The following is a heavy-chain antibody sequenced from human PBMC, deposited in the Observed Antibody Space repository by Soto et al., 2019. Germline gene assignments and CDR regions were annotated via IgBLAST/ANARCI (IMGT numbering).Heavy chain of an antibody. Sequence: EVQLLESGGGWVQPEGSPRLSCAASGFIFSSYAMNWVRQAPGKGLEWVSGISGGGGTTYYADSVKGRFTISRDNSKNPLYLQVNSLGAEDTAVYYCAKDQAAGGTISRYFQDWGQGTLVTVSS. CDR2: ISGGGGTT. D-gene: IGHD6-13*01. V-gene: IGHV3-23*01. J-gene: IGHJ1*01. CDR1: GFIFSSYA. CDR3: AKDQAAGGTISRYFQD.